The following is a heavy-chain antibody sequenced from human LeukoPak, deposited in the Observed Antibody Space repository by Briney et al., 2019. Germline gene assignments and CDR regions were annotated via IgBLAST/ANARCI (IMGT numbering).Heavy chain of an antibody. Sequence: ASVKVPCKASGFTFTSSAMQWVRQARGQRLEWIGWIVVGSGNTNYAQKFQERVTITRDMSTSTAYMELSSLRSEDTAVYYCAAEDNTMVRGVKTRPVYYYGMDVWGQGTTVTVSS. J-gene: IGHJ6*02. D-gene: IGHD3-10*01. V-gene: IGHV1-58*02. CDR2: IVVGSGNT. CDR3: AAEDNTMVRGVKTRPVYYYGMDV. CDR1: GFTFTSSA.